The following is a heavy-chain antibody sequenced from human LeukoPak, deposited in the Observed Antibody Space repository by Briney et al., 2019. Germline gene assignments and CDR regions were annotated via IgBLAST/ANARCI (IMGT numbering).Heavy chain of an antibody. V-gene: IGHV1-8*01. J-gene: IGHJ6*03. CDR1: GYTFTSYD. Sequence: GASVKVSCKASGYTFTSYDINWVRQATGQGLEWMGWMNPNSGNTGYAQKFQGRVTMTRNTSISTAYMELSSQRSEDTAVYYCVRVYQGIAAPPSPYYYYYYMDVWGKGTTVTVSS. CDR2: MNPNSGNT. CDR3: VRVYQGIAAPPSPYYYYYYMDV. D-gene: IGHD6-13*01.